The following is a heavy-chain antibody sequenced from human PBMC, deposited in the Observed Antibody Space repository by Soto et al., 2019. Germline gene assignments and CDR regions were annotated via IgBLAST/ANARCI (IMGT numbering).Heavy chain of an antibody. V-gene: IGHV1-46*01. J-gene: IGHJ5*02. CDR2: INPSGGGT. CDR1: GYTFTSYY. D-gene: IGHD6-13*01. Sequence: EASVKVSCKASGYTFTSYYMHWVRQAPGQGLEWMGIINPSGGGTSYAQKFQGRVTMTRDTSTSTVYMELSSLRSEDTAVYYCAREPHLPSRIAAAGTPDWFDPWGQGTLVTVSS. CDR3: AREPHLPSRIAAAGTPDWFDP.